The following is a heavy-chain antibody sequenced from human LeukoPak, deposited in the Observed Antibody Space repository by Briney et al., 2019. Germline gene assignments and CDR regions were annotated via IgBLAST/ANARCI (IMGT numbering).Heavy chain of an antibody. CDR2: IQNDGNDK. J-gene: IGHJ5*02. V-gene: IGHV3-30*02. Sequence: GGSLRLSCAASGLTFSTYGMHWVRQAPGKGLEWVAFIQNDGNDKYYADSVKGRFTISKDNSKNTVDLQMNGRRAEDTAVYYCARAVTWIDPWGQGTLVIVSS. CDR3: ARAVTWIDP. CDR1: GLTFSTYG.